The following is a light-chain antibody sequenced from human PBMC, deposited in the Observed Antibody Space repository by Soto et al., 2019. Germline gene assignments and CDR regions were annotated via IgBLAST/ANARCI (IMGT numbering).Light chain of an antibody. V-gene: IGLV2-23*01. Sequence: QSALTQPASVSGSPGQSITISCTGTSSDVGSYNLVSWYQQHPGKAPKLMIYEGSKRPSGVSNRFSGSKSGNTPSLTISGLQAEDEADYYCCSYAGSLSVVFGGGTKLTVL. CDR1: SSDVGSYNL. CDR3: CSYAGSLSVV. CDR2: EGS. J-gene: IGLJ2*01.